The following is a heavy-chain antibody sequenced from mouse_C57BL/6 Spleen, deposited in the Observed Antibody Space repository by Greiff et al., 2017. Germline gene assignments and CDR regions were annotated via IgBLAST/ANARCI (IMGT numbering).Heavy chain of an antibody. CDR1: GYTFTSYW. D-gene: IGHD1-1*01. J-gene: IGHJ1*03. Sequence: QVQLQQPGAELVMPGASVKLSCKASGYTFTSYWMHWVKQRPGQGLEWIGEIDPSDSYTNYNQKFKGKSTLTVDKSSSTAYMQLSSLTSEDSAVYYCARWYYYGSSYGHFDVWGTGTTVTVSS. CDR3: ARWYYYGSSYGHFDV. V-gene: IGHV1-69*01. CDR2: IDPSDSYT.